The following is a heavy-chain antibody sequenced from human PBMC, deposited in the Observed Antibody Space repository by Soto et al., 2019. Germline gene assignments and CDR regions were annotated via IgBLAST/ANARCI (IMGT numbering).Heavy chain of an antibody. CDR3: AKRRSVGTNYHYDAFDI. CDR2: IYYSGST. J-gene: IGHJ3*02. V-gene: IGHV4-59*01. CDR1: GGSISPYY. Sequence: SETLSLTCTVSGGSISPYYWSWIRQPPGKGLEWIGYIYYSGSTNYNPSLKSRVTISVDTSKTQFSLKLSSVTAADTAVYYCAKRRSVGTNYHYDAFDIWGQGTMVTVSS. D-gene: IGHD1-26*01.